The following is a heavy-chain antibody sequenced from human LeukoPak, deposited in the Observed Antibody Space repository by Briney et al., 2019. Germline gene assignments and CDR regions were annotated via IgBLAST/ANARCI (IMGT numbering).Heavy chain of an antibody. J-gene: IGHJ4*02. CDR3: ATRFYNGDFALG. V-gene: IGHV3-23*01. CDR2: LSGGAEYT. D-gene: IGHD4-17*01. CDR1: GFTFSRNA. Sequence: GGYLRLSCAASGFTFSRNAMSWVRPAQGKGLQWVSVLSGGAEYTYYADSVKGPFTTSRDNSKNTLYLQMHGLRDEDEAVYYCATRFYNGDFALGWGQGTLVTVSS.